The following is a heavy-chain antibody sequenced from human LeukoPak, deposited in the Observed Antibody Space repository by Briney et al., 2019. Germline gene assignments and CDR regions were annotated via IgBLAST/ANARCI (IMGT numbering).Heavy chain of an antibody. CDR1: EFTFSNYA. D-gene: IGHD3-10*01. CDR3: AKGPMVRGFDP. V-gene: IGHV3-23*01. CDR2: ISGSGGST. Sequence: GGSLRLSCAASEFTFSNYAMNWVRQGPGRGLEWGSAISGSGGSTYYADSVKGRFTISRDNSKNTLYLQMSSLRAEDTAVYYCAKGPMVRGFDPWGQGTLVTVSS. J-gene: IGHJ5*02.